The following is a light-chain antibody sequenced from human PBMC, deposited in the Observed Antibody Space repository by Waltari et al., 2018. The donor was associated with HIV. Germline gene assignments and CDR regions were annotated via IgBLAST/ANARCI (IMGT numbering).Light chain of an antibody. J-gene: IGLJ3*02. Sequence: QSALTQPASVSGSPGQSITMSCTGTSSDVRDNNYVSWYQQHPGKAPKLIIYEVTYRPSGVSDHFSGSKSGDTASLTISGLQAEDEADYYCSSYTNITTRLFGGGTRLTVL. CDR1: SSDVRDNNY. CDR2: EVT. V-gene: IGLV2-14*01. CDR3: SSYTNITTRL.